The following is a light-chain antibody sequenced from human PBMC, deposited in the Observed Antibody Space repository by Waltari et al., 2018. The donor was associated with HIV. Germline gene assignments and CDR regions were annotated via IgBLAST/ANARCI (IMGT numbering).Light chain of an antibody. CDR2: GAS. Sequence: IQMTQSPSALSASVGDTVTITCRASQKISRYLNWYQKKVGEAPKLLVYGASSLQSGVPARFRGSGSGSEYFLSISSLKSDNFATYYCHQSYGAPFTFG. CDR3: HQSYGAPFT. CDR1: QKISRY. J-gene: IGKJ5*01. V-gene: IGKV1-39*01.